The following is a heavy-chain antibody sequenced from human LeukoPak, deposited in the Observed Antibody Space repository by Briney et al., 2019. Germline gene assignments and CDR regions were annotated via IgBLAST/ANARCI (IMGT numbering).Heavy chain of an antibody. Sequence: ASETLSLTCAVSGYSISSGYYWGWIRQPPGKGLEWIGSIYHSGSTYYNPSLKSRVTISVDTSKNQFSLKLSSVTAADTAVYYCARWTGTTDAFDIWGQGTMVTVPS. J-gene: IGHJ3*02. V-gene: IGHV4-38-2*01. CDR1: GYSISSGYY. CDR3: ARWTGTTDAFDI. D-gene: IGHD1-7*01. CDR2: IYHSGST.